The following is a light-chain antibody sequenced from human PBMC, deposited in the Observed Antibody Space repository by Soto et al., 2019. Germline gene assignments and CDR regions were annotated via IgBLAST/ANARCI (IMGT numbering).Light chain of an antibody. CDR3: HQRSNWPRT. Sequence: EIVLTQSPATLSLSPGERATLSCRASQSVSTYLAWYQQKPGQAPRLLIYDASNRATGIPARFSGSASGTDFTLTISSLEPEDFALYYCHQRSNWPRTFGQGTKLEIK. CDR2: DAS. J-gene: IGKJ2*01. V-gene: IGKV3-11*01. CDR1: QSVSTY.